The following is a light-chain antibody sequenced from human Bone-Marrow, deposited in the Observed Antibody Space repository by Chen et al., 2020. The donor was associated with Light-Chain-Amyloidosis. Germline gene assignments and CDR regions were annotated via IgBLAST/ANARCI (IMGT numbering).Light chain of an antibody. CDR2: RDT. CDR3: QSADSSGTYEGI. V-gene: IGLV3-25*03. CDR1: DLPTKY. J-gene: IGLJ2*01. Sequence: SYELTHPPSVSVSPGQTARITCSGDDLPTKYAYWYQQKPGQAPVLVIHRDTERPSGISERFSGSSSGTTAKLTISGVQAEDEADYHCQSADSSGTYEGIFGGGTKLTVL.